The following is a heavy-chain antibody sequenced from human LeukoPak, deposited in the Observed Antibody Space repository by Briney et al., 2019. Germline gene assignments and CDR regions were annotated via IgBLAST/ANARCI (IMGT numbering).Heavy chain of an antibody. Sequence: SETLSLTCTVSGGSISSSSYYWGWIRQPPGKGLEWIGYIYYSGSTNYNPSLKSRVTISVDTSKNQFSLKLSSVTAADTAVYYCARALVTAILYEDWGQGTLVTVSS. D-gene: IGHD2-21*02. CDR3: ARALVTAILYED. V-gene: IGHV4-61*05. J-gene: IGHJ4*02. CDR2: IYYSGST. CDR1: GGSISSSSYY.